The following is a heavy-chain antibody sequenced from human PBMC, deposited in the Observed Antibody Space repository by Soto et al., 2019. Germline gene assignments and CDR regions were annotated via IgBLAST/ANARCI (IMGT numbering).Heavy chain of an antibody. Sequence: EVQLLESGGGLVQPGGSLRLSCAASGFTFSRYAMSWVHQAPGKGLEWVSAISGSGGSTYYADSVKGRFTISRDNSKNTLYLQMNSLRAEDTAVYYCAKVLLASDDAFDNWGQGTMVTVSS. V-gene: IGHV3-23*01. CDR2: ISGSGGST. CDR3: AKVLLASDDAFDN. J-gene: IGHJ3*02. CDR1: GFTFSRYA.